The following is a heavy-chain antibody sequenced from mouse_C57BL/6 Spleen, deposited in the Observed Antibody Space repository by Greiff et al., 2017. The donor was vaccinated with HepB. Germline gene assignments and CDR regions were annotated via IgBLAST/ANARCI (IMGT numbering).Heavy chain of an antibody. V-gene: IGHV1-50*01. CDR1: GYTFTSYW. CDR2: IDPSDSYT. Sequence: VQLQQPGAELVKPGASVKLSCKASGYTFTSYWMQWVKQRPGQGLEWIGEIDPSDSYTNYNQKFKGKATLTVDTSSSTAYMQLSSLTSEDSAVYYCARPWDYWGQGTTLTVSS. CDR3: ARPWDY. J-gene: IGHJ2*01.